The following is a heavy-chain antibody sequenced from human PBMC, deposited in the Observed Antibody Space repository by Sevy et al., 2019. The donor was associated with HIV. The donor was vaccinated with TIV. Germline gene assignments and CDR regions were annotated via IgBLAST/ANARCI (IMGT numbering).Heavy chain of an antibody. CDR2: INPNSGGT. D-gene: IGHD2-2*01. V-gene: IGHV1-2*06. CDR3: ARAAAAAAFGVLRHWYYYYGMDV. J-gene: IGHJ6*02. Sequence: ASVKVSCKASGYTFTGYYMHWVRQAPGQGLEWMGRINPNSGGTNYAQKFQGRVTMTRATSISTAYMELSRLRSDDTAVYYRARAAAAAAFGVLRHWYYYYGMDVWGQGTTVTVSS. CDR1: GYTFTGYY.